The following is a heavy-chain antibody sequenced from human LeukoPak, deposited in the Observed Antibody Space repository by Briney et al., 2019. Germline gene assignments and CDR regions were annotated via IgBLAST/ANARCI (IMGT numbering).Heavy chain of an antibody. CDR3: ATDRSYYGDY. J-gene: IGHJ4*02. CDR2: VDPEDGET. V-gene: IGHV1-69-2*01. D-gene: IGHD1-26*01. CDR1: GYTFTDYY. Sequence: ASVKISCKASGYTFTDYYVHWVQQAPGKGLEWMGRVDPEDGETIYAEKFQGRVTITADTSTDTAYMELSSLRSEDTAVYYCATDRSYYGDYWGQGTLVTVSS.